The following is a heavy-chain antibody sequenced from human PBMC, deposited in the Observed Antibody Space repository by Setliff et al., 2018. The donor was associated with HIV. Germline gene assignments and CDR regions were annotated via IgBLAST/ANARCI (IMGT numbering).Heavy chain of an antibody. D-gene: IGHD4-17*01. CDR3: ARGTTVVMGDDVDNYHYSYLDV. CDR2: IYPSSGGT. Sequence: ASVKVSCKASGYTFTGYYIHWVRQAPGQGLEWMGRIYPSSGGTNFAQKFRSRVTMTRDTSISTAYMELSRLTSDDTAMYYCARGTTVVMGDDVDNYHYSYLDVWGKETTVTVSS. J-gene: IGHJ6*03. CDR1: GYTFTGYY. V-gene: IGHV1-2*06.